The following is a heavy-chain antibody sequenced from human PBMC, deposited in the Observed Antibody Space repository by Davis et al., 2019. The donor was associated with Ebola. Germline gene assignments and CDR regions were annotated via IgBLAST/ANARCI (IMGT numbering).Heavy chain of an antibody. CDR3: AKDSGWQMSP. CDR1: GFTFSSYA. Sequence: GESLKISCAASGFTFSSYAMSWVRQAPGKGLEWVGKIKQDGSEKHYVDSVKGRFTISRDNAKNSVYLQMNSLRGEDTTVYYCAKDSGWQMSPWGQGTLVTVSS. D-gene: IGHD6-19*01. CDR2: IKQDGSEK. J-gene: IGHJ5*02. V-gene: IGHV3-7*04.